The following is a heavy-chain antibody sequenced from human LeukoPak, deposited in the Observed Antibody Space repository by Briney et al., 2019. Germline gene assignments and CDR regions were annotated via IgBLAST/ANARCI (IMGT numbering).Heavy chain of an antibody. J-gene: IGHJ6*02. CDR3: ARETMRYCSGGSCYPRRNYYGMDV. D-gene: IGHD2-15*01. V-gene: IGHV4-39*02. CDR1: SASISGSSNY. CDR2: IYYTGIT. Sequence: SETLSLTCTGSSASISGSSNYWGWIRQPPGKGLEFNGSIYYTGITYYNPSLKSRVTMSVDTFKNQFSLKLRSVTAADTAVYFCARETMRYCSGGSCYPRRNYYGMDVWGQGTTVTVSS.